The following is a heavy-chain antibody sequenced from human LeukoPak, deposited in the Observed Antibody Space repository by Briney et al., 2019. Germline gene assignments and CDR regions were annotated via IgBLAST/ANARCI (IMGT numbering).Heavy chain of an antibody. Sequence: GGSLRLSCAAAGFTFSTYAMTWVRQAPGKGLEWVSGINSNGDEIYYADSVRGRFTISRDNSNNALYLQMDSLRAEDTAVYYCANWIGSSSRDYWGQGTLVTVSS. V-gene: IGHV3-23*01. CDR3: ANWIGSSSRDY. CDR2: INSNGDEI. D-gene: IGHD6-6*01. CDR1: GFTFSTYA. J-gene: IGHJ4*02.